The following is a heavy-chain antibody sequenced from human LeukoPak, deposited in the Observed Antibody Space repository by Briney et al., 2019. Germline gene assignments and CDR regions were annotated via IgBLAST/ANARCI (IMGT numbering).Heavy chain of an antibody. Sequence: SCKASGYTFTSYGMHWVRQAPGKGLEWVAVIWYDGSNKYYADSVKGRFTISRDNSKNTLYLQMNSLRAEDTAVYYCARVTGDYYDSSALDYWGQGTLVTVSS. CDR3: ARVTGDYYDSSALDY. V-gene: IGHV3-33*01. J-gene: IGHJ4*02. D-gene: IGHD3-22*01. CDR1: GYTFTSYG. CDR2: IWYDGSNK.